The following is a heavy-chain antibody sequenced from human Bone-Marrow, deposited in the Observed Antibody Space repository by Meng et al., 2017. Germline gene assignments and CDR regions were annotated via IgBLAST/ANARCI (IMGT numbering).Heavy chain of an antibody. Sequence: QVQLGQCGAEVTKPGASVTVSCNASGYTFTGYYIHWVRQAPGQGLEWMGWLNPNGGGTYYAQQFQGRVTMTRDTSINTAYLELSRLTSADTAVYYCAREGGPDKWFDPWGQGTLVTVSS. CDR3: AREGGPDKWFDP. V-gene: IGHV1-2*02. CDR1: GYTFTGYY. D-gene: IGHD2-15*01. J-gene: IGHJ5*02. CDR2: LNPNGGGT.